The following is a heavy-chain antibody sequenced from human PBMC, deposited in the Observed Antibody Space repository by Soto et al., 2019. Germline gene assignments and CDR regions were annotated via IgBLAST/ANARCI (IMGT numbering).Heavy chain of an antibody. CDR2: IWYVASSN. Sequence: GGSLRLSVAAFGFTFRGYGLHGVRQTPGKGLEGVAVIWYVASSNYYADYVKGPFTISRDNSKNTLYLQMNSLRAEDTAVYYCARDQYSSSRYGYFDYWGQGTLVTVSS. D-gene: IGHD6-13*01. CDR3: ARDQYSSSRYGYFDY. J-gene: IGHJ4*02. CDR1: GFTFRGYG. V-gene: IGHV3-33*01.